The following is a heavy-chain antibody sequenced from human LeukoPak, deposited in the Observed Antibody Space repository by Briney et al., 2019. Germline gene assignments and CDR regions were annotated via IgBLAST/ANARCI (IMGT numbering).Heavy chain of an antibody. J-gene: IGHJ5*02. CDR1: GYTFTSYD. V-gene: IGHV1-8*01. D-gene: IGHD3-10*01. CDR3: VRDGEGVAISVNYWFDP. Sequence: EASVKVSCTASGYTFTSYDINWVRQATGQGLEWMGWMNPNSGNTGYAQKFQGRVTMTRNTSISTAYMELRGLRSEDTAVYYCVRDGEGVAISVNYWFDPWGQGTLVTVSS. CDR2: MNPNSGNT.